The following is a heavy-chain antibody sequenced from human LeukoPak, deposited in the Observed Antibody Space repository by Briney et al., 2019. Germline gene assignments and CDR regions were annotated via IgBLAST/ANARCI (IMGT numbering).Heavy chain of an antibody. J-gene: IGHJ4*02. D-gene: IGHD7-27*01. CDR2: IYSSGST. Sequence: PSETLSLTCTVSGGSISSYYWSWIRQPPGKGLEWIGYIYSSGSTYYNPSPKSRVTISVDTSKNRFSLKLSTVTAADTAVYYCARRPTGDPKFDYWGQGTLVTVSS. V-gene: IGHV4-59*08. CDR1: GGSISSYY. CDR3: ARRPTGDPKFDY.